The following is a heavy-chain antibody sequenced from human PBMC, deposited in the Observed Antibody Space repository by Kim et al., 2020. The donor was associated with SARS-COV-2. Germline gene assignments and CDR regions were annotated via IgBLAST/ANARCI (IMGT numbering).Heavy chain of an antibody. CDR1: GDSVSSNSAA. D-gene: IGHD2-8*01. CDR3: AREAATNGLNWFDP. J-gene: IGHJ5*02. V-gene: IGHV6-1*01. Sequence: SQTLSLTCAISGDSVSSNSAAWNWIRQSPSRGLEWLGRTYYRSKWYNDYAVSVKRRITINPDTSKNQFSLQLNSVTPEDTAVYYCAREAATNGLNWFDPWGQGALVTVSS. CDR2: TYYRSKWYN.